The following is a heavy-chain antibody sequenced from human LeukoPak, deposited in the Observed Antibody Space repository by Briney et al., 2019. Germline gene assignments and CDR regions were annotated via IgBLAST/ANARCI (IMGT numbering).Heavy chain of an antibody. Sequence: PSETLSLTCAVYGGSFSGYYWSWIRQPPGKGLEWIGEINHSGSTNYNPSLKSRVTISVDTSKNQFSLKLSSVTAADTAVYYCATALGYSYEYWGQGTLVTVSS. CDR1: GGSFSGYY. CDR3: ATALGYSYEY. V-gene: IGHV4-34*01. CDR2: INHSGST. J-gene: IGHJ4*02. D-gene: IGHD5-18*01.